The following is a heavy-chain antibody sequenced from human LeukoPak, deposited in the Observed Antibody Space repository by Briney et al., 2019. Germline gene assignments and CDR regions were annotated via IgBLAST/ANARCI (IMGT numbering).Heavy chain of an antibody. CDR3: ARANSGYEIGY. D-gene: IGHD5-12*01. Sequence: SQTLSLTCTVSGGSISSGGYCWSWIRQHPGKGLEWIGYIYYSGSTYYNPSLKSRVTISVDTSKNQFSLKLSSVTAADTAVYYCARANSGYEIGYWGQGTLVTVSS. V-gene: IGHV4-31*03. CDR1: GGSISSGGYC. J-gene: IGHJ4*02. CDR2: IYYSGST.